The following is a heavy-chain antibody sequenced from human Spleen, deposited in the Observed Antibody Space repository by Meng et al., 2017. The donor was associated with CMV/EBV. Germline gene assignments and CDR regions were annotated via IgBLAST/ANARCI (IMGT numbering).Heavy chain of an antibody. V-gene: IGHV4-34*01. Sequence: SETLSLTCTVYGGSFSGYYWSCIRQSPGKGLEWIGEINHSGSTNYNPSLKGRVTMSVDTSKNQFSLKLSSVTAADTAVYYCASELIAAAGFDYWGQGTLVTVSS. CDR3: ASELIAAAGFDY. J-gene: IGHJ4*02. CDR1: GGSFSGYY. CDR2: INHSGST. D-gene: IGHD6-13*01.